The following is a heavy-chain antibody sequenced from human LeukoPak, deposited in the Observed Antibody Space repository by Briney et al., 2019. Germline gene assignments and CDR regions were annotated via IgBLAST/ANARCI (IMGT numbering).Heavy chain of an antibody. CDR1: GFTFSSYW. V-gene: IGHV3-7*01. Sequence: GGSLRLSCAASGFTFSSYWMNWVRQAPGKGLEWVANIKQDVSEKYYVDSVKGRFTISRDNAKNSLYLQMNSLRVEDTAVYYCAREYVDIVPMGSFDYWGQGTLVTVSS. CDR3: AREYVDIVPMGSFDY. D-gene: IGHD5-12*01. J-gene: IGHJ4*02. CDR2: IKQDVSEK.